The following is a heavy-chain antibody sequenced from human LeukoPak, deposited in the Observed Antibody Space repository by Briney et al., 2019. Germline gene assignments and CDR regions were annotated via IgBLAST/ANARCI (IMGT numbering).Heavy chain of an antibody. D-gene: IGHD4/OR15-4a*01. J-gene: IGHJ4*02. CDR3: ARRAGAYSHPYDY. CDR1: GFTFSSYG. Sequence: GGSLRLSCAASGFTFSSYGMSWVRQAPGEGLEWVSAISGSGGSTYYADSVKGRFTISRDNSKNTLYLQMNSLRAEDTAVYYCARRAGAYSHPYDYWGQGTLVTVSS. CDR2: ISGSGGST. V-gene: IGHV3-23*01.